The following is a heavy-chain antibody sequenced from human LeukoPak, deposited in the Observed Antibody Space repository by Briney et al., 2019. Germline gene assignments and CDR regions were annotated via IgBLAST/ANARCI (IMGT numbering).Heavy chain of an antibody. D-gene: IGHD2-15*01. Sequence: PSETLSLTCAVYGGSFSGYYWSWIRRPPGKGLEWIGEINHSGSTNYNPSLKSRVTISVDTSKNQFSLKLSSVTAADTAVYYCARAPSPRRISHGLYFDYWGQGTLVTVSS. CDR3: ARAPSPRRISHGLYFDY. CDR2: INHSGST. CDR1: GGSFSGYY. J-gene: IGHJ4*02. V-gene: IGHV4-34*01.